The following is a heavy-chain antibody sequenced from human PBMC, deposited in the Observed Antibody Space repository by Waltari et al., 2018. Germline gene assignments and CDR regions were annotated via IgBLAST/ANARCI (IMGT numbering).Heavy chain of an antibody. V-gene: IGHV3-9*03. CDR1: GFTFADYA. Sequence: EVQLVASGGGLVQPGRSLRLSCAASGFTFADYAMHWVRQGAGKGLEWVSGISWNSGKIVYADSVKGRFTISRDNAKKSLYLQMNSLRLEDMALYYCAKDVQAHLGESDGVFDIWGQGTMVTVSS. J-gene: IGHJ3*02. D-gene: IGHD3-16*01. CDR2: ISWNSGKI. CDR3: AKDVQAHLGESDGVFDI.